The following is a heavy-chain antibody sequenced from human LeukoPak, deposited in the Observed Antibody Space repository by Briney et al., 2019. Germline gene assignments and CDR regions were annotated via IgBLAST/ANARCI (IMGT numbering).Heavy chain of an antibody. J-gene: IGHJ3*02. V-gene: IGHV3-21*01. CDR2: ISSSSCCI. CDR1: GFTFSSYS. D-gene: IGHD3-16*02. CDR3: SRRSSAKDAFDI. Sequence: GGSLRLSCAASGFTFSSYSMNWVRQAPGKGLEWVSSISSSSCCIYNADSVKGRFTISRDNAKNTLYLQMNSLSAEHTAVFYCSRRSSAKDAFDIWGQGTMVTVSS.